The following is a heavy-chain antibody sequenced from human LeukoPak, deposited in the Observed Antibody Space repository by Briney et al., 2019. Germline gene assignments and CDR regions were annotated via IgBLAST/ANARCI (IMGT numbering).Heavy chain of an antibody. J-gene: IGHJ5*02. CDR2: IYSSGNT. V-gene: IGHV3-53*01. CDR1: GFTVSSNY. D-gene: IGHD6-19*01. CDR3: VPSSAWYLNWFDP. Sequence: GGSLRLSCAASGFTVSSNYMNWVRQAPGKGLEWVSVIYSSGNTFYADSVKGRFTISRDNSKNTLYLQMNSLRVEDTAVYFCVPSSAWYLNWFDPWGQGTLVTVSS.